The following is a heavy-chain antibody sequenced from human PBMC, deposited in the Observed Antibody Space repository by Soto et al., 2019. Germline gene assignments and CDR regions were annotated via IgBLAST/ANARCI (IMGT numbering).Heavy chain of an antibody. J-gene: IGHJ4*02. CDR1: GFTFNTYW. CDR2: IKQDGSEE. V-gene: IGHV3-7*03. Sequence: PGGSLRLSCTASGFTFNTYWMTWVRQAPGKGLEWVANIKQDGSEEYYVDSVKGRFTISRDNAKNSLYVQMNSLRAEDTAVYYCARGRLYLTYWGQGTLVTVSS. D-gene: IGHD2-8*01. CDR3: ARGRLYLTY.